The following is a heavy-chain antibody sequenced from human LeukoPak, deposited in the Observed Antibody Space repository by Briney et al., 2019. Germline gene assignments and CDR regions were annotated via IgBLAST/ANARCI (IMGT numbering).Heavy chain of an antibody. Sequence: GGSLRLSCAASGFTFSSYSMNWVRQAPGKGLEWVSSISSSSSYIHYADSVKGRFTISRDNAKNSLYLQMNSLRAEDTVVYYCARARPLPGPSHYWGQGTLVTVS. V-gene: IGHV3-21*01. J-gene: IGHJ4*02. CDR2: ISSSSSYI. CDR3: ARARPLPGPSHY. CDR1: GFTFSSYS.